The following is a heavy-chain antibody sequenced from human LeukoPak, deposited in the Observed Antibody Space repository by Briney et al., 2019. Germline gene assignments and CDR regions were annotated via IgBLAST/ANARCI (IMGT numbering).Heavy chain of an antibody. D-gene: IGHD2-15*01. CDR2: IFHTGNS. CDR3: ARGHLGYCSGGSCYPGRYFDL. CDR1: GDSISSGDYS. J-gene: IGHJ2*01. Sequence: SETLSLTCTVSGDSISSGDYSWGWIRQPSGKGLEWIGYIFHTGNSYYNPSLRSRVTISVDRSRNQFSLKLSSVTAADTAVYYCARGHLGYCSGGSCYPGRYFDLWGRGTLVTVSS. V-gene: IGHV4-30-2*01.